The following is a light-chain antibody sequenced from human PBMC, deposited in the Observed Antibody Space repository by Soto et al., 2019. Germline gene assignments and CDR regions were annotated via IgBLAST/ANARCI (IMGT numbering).Light chain of an antibody. V-gene: IGLV1-40*01. CDR3: QSYDSSLSENVI. CDR2: GNN. J-gene: IGLJ2*01. CDR1: SSNIGAGYD. Sequence: QSVLTQPPSVSRAPGQRVTISCTGSSSNIGAGYDVHWYQQFPGTAPKLLIYGNNNRPSGVPDRFSGSKSGTSASLAIAGLQAEDEADYYCQSYDSSLSENVIFGGGTKVTVL.